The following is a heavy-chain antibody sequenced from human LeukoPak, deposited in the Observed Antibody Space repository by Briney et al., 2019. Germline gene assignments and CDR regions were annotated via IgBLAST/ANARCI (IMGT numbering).Heavy chain of an antibody. D-gene: IGHD6-13*01. CDR3: AKEPPYSSSWYYFDS. CDR1: GFTFSSYA. V-gene: IGHV3-23*01. J-gene: IGHJ4*02. Sequence: GGSLRLSCAASGFTFSSYAMSWVRQAPGKGLEWVSGISGSGATTYVADSVKGRFTISRDNSKNTMFLEMNSLKAKDTATYYCAKEPPYSSSWYYFDSWGQGTLVTVSS. CDR2: ISGSGATT.